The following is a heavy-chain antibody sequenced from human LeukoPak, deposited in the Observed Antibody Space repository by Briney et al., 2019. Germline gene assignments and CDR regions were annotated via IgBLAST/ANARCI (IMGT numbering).Heavy chain of an antibody. D-gene: IGHD3-22*01. Sequence: GASVKVSCKASGGTFSSYAISWVRQPPGQGLEWMGGIIPIFGTANYAQKFQGRVTITADESTSTAYMELSSLRSEDTAVYYCASPPRDSSGYYLSFDYWGQGTLVTVSS. V-gene: IGHV1-69*13. CDR2: IIPIFGTA. CDR1: GGTFSSYA. J-gene: IGHJ4*02. CDR3: ASPPRDSSGYYLSFDY.